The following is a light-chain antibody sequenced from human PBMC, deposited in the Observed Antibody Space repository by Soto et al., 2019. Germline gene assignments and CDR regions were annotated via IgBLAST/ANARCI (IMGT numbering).Light chain of an antibody. V-gene: IGKV3-20*01. CDR2: AAS. CDR3: QQYGSSPPT. Sequence: EIVLTQSPGTLSLSPGERVSLSCRASQSVSSNYLAWYQQKLGQAPRLLIYAASSRATGVPDRFSGSGSGTGFTLTITRLQPEDFAVYSCQQYGSSPPTFGRGTK. J-gene: IGKJ2*01. CDR1: QSVSSNY.